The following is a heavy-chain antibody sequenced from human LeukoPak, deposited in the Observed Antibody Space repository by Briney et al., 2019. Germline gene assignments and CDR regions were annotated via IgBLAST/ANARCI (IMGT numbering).Heavy chain of an antibody. Sequence: SQTLSLTCTVSGGSISSGDYYWSWIRQPPGKGPEWIGYIYYSGSTYYNPSLNNRVTISVDTTNNQSSLNLSALTAADTAVYYCARVALGYFDPWGEGTLVTVSS. CDR1: GGSISSGDYY. J-gene: IGHJ5*02. CDR2: IYYSGST. V-gene: IGHV4-30-4*08. D-gene: IGHD2-15*01. CDR3: ARVALGYFDP.